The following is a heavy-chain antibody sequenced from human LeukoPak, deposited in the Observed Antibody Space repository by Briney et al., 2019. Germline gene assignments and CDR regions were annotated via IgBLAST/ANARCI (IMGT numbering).Heavy chain of an antibody. CDR1: GFTVSSNY. CDR2: INHSGST. Sequence: PGGSLRLSCAASGFTVSSNYMSWVRQPPGKGLEWIGEINHSGSTNYNPSLKSRVTISVDTSKNQFSLKLSSVTAADTAVYYCARGSPKWELLRFVSGLPNFDYWGQGTLVTVSS. V-gene: IGHV4-34*01. CDR3: ARGSPKWELLRFVSGLPNFDY. D-gene: IGHD1-26*01. J-gene: IGHJ4*02.